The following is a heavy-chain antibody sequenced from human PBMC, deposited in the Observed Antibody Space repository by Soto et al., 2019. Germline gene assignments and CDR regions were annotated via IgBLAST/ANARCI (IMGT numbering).Heavy chain of an antibody. V-gene: IGHV2-5*02. Sequence: QITLKESGPTLVKPTQTLTLTCTFSGFSLTTTGVGVGWIRQPPGKALEWLAIIYWDDDKRYSPSLKSRLTITKDTSKNQVVLTMTNMDPVDTATYCCAHRAVLCSGGTCYSQPFDFWGQGTLVTVSS. CDR3: AHRAVLCSGGTCYSQPFDF. J-gene: IGHJ4*02. D-gene: IGHD2-15*01. CDR2: IYWDDDK. CDR1: GFSLTTTGVG.